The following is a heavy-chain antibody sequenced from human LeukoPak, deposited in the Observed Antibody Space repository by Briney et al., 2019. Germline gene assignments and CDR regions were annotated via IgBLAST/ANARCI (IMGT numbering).Heavy chain of an antibody. D-gene: IGHD3-22*01. CDR3: ARLGRLLDYYDSSEVSDY. CDR1: GGSISSSSYY. CDR2: IYYSGST. J-gene: IGHJ4*02. V-gene: IGHV4-39*01. Sequence: PSETLSLTCTVSGGSISSSSYYWGWIRQPPGKGLEWIGSIYYSGSTYYNPSLKSRVTISVDTSKNQFSLKLSSVTAADTAVYYCARLGRLLDYYDSSEVSDYWGQGTLVTVSS.